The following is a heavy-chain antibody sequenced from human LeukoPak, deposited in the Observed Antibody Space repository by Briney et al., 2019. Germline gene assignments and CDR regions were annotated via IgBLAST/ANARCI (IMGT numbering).Heavy chain of an antibody. CDR3: ARESQGYSYGYSLDY. V-gene: IGHV4-39*07. CDR2: IYFSGST. CDR1: GGSISSTSYY. J-gene: IGHJ4*02. Sequence: PSETLSLTCTVSGGSISSTSYYWGWIRQPPGKALEWIGNIYFSGSTYYNPSLKSRVTISVDTSRNQFSLKLSSVTAADTGIYYCARESQGYSYGYSLDYWGQGTLVTVSS. D-gene: IGHD5-18*01.